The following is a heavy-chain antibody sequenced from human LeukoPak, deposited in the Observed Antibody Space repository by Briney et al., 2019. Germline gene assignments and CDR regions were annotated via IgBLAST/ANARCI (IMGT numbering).Heavy chain of an antibody. CDR3: ARDRAVAGFRFDY. J-gene: IGHJ4*02. Sequence: TPGGSLRLSCAASGFTFSSYSMNWVRQAPGKGLGWVSSISSSSSYIYYADSVKGRFTISRDNAKNSLYLQMNSLRAEDTAVYYCARDRAVAGFRFDYWGQGTLVTVSS. CDR1: GFTFSSYS. CDR2: ISSSSSYI. D-gene: IGHD6-19*01. V-gene: IGHV3-21*01.